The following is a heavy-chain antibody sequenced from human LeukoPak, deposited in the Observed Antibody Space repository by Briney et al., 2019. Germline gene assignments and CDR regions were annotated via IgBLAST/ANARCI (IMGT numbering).Heavy chain of an antibody. V-gene: IGHV1-69*13. CDR1: GYTFTSYA. CDR2: IIPIFGTA. D-gene: IGHD3-16*01. Sequence: GASVKVSCKASGYTFTSYAISWVRQAPGQGLEWMGGIIPIFGTANYAQKFQGRVTITADESTSTAYMELRSLRSDDTAVYYCARDHDSESNWFDPWGQGTLVTVSS. CDR3: ARDHDSESNWFDP. J-gene: IGHJ5*02.